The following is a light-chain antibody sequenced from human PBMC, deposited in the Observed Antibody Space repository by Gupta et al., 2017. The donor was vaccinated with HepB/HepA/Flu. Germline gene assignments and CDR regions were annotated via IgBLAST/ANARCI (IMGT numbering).Light chain of an antibody. CDR3: QQEGTAEET. CDR1: QSISDAF. CDR2: GTS. V-gene: IGKV3-20*01. Sequence: EIVLTQSPGTLSLSPGERATLSCRASQSISDAFLAWYQQKPGQAPRLLIYGTSSRATGIPDRFTGSGSGTDFTLTISRLEPEDIAVYYCQQEGTAEETFGQGTKVEIK. J-gene: IGKJ1*01.